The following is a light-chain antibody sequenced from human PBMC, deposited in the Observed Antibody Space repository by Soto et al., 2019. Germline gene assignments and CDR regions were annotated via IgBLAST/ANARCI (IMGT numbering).Light chain of an antibody. V-gene: IGKV3-20*01. Sequence: EFVLTQSPGTLSLSPGERATLSCRASQTVRNNYLAWYQQKPGQAPRLLIYDASSRATGIPDRFSGGGSGTDFTLTISRLEHEDFAVYYCQQFRSYPLTFGGGTKVEIK. J-gene: IGKJ4*01. CDR1: QTVRNNY. CDR3: QQFRSYPLT. CDR2: DAS.